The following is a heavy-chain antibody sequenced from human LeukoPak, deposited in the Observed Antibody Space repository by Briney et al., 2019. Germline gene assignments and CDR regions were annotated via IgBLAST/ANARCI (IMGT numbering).Heavy chain of an antibody. Sequence: SQTLSLTCTVSGGSLSSGGYYWSWIRQPPGKGLEWIGYIYNSGSTYYNPSLKSRVTISVDRSKNQFSLKLSSVTAEDTAVYYCAREHPYCSSTSCYSPYYFDYWGQGTLVTVSS. J-gene: IGHJ4*02. V-gene: IGHV4-30-2*01. CDR3: AREHPYCSSTSCYSPYYFDY. CDR1: GGSLSSGGYY. CDR2: IYNSGST. D-gene: IGHD2-2*02.